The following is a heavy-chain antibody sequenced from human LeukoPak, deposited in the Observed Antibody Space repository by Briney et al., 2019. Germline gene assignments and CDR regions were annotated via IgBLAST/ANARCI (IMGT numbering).Heavy chain of an antibody. V-gene: IGHV3-66*01. D-gene: IGHD1-1*01. CDR1: GFTVSNNY. Sequence: GGSLRLSCAASGFTVSNNYMNWVRQAPGKGLEWVSLIYSGGDTHYADSVKGRFTISRDSSKNTLYLQMNSLRAEDTGVYYCAKSMTGTINNWFDPWGKGTLVTVSS. J-gene: IGHJ5*02. CDR3: AKSMTGTINNWFDP. CDR2: IYSGGDT.